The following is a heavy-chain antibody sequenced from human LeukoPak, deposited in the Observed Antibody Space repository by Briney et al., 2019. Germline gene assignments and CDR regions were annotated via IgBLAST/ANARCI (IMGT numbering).Heavy chain of an antibody. CDR1: GGTFSSYA. CDR3: ARDKGDYYYGSGRPLNGNWFDP. CDR2: IIPIFGTA. V-gene: IGHV1-69*13. J-gene: IGHJ5*02. D-gene: IGHD3-10*01. Sequence: GASVKVSCKASGGTFSSYAISWVRQAPGQGLEWMGGIIPIFGTANYAQKFQGRVTITADESTSTAYMELSSLRSEDTAVYYCARDKGDYYYGSGRPLNGNWFDPWGQGTLVTVSS.